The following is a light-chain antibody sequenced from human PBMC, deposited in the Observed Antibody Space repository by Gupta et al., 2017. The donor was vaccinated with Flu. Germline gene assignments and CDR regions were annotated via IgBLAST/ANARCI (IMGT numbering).Light chain of an antibody. CDR2: LGS. Sequence: DIVMTQSPLSLPVTPGEPASISCRSSQSLLHSNGYTYFDWYMQKPGQSPQLLIHLGSNRASGVPDRFSGSGSGTDFTLKISRVEAEDVGVYYCRQALQIPITFGQGTLLEIK. CDR1: QSLLHSNGYTY. J-gene: IGKJ5*01. CDR3: RQALQIPIT. V-gene: IGKV2-28*01.